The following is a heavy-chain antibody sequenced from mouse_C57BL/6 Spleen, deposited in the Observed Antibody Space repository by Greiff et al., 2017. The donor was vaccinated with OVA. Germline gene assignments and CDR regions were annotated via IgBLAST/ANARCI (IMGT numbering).Heavy chain of an antibody. CDR1: GFSFNTYA. CDR2: IRSKSNNYAT. CDR3: VAEGYGSSYEDFAY. V-gene: IGHV10-1*01. J-gene: IGHJ3*01. Sequence: EVKLVESGGGLVQPKGSLKLSCAASGFSFNTYAMTWVRQAPGKGLEWVARIRSKSNNYATYYADSVKDRFTISRDDSESMLYLQMNNLKTEDAAMYCGVAEGYGSSYEDFAYWGQGTLVTVSA. D-gene: IGHD1-1*01.